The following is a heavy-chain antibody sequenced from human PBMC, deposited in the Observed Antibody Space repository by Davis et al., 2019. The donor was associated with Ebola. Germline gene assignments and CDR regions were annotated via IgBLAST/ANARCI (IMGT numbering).Heavy chain of an antibody. CDR2: ISYDGSNK. Sequence: GESLKISCAASGFTFSSYAMHWVRQAPGKGLEWVAVISYDGSNKYYADSVKGRFTISRDNSKNTLYLQMNSLGAEDTAVYYCARDPARDGYNGAGYWGQGTLVTVSS. CDR3: ARDPARDGYNGAGY. D-gene: IGHD5-24*01. V-gene: IGHV3-30-3*01. CDR1: GFTFSSYA. J-gene: IGHJ4*02.